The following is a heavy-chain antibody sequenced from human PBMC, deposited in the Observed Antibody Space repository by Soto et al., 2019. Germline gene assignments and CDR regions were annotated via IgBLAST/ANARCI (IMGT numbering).Heavy chain of an antibody. Sequence: QVQLVESGGGLVKPGGSLRLSCAASGFIFSDYYMSWIRQAPGKGLEWVSYISGSGSIVYYADSMKGRFTISRDNAKNSVYLQMNSRRVDDTAVYYCARDRGLYYYGSGSPSDLWGQGVLVTVSS. J-gene: IGHJ5*02. D-gene: IGHD3-10*01. CDR3: ARDRGLYYYGSGSPSDL. CDR1: GFIFSDYY. V-gene: IGHV3-11*01. CDR2: ISGSGSIV.